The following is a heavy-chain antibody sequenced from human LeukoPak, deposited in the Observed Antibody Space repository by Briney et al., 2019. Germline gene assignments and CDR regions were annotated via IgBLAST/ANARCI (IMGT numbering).Heavy chain of an antibody. CDR3: ARDSGLWFGEFPFDY. V-gene: IGHV1-18*01. Sequence: ASVKVSCKASGYTFTAYYMYWVRQAPGQGLEWMGWVSANNGQTKYPQKLQDRVTMSTDRSTSTAYMELRSLRSDDTAVYYCARDSGLWFGEFPFDYWAQGTQVTVSS. D-gene: IGHD3-10*01. CDR2: VSANNGQT. J-gene: IGHJ4*02. CDR1: GYTFTAYY.